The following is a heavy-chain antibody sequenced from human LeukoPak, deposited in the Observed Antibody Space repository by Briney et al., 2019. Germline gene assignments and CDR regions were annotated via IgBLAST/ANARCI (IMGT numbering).Heavy chain of an antibody. CDR3: TTEGELLYYFDY. Sequence: GGSLRLSCAASGFTFSSYAMSWVRQAPGKGLEWVGRIKSKTDGGTTDYAAPVKGRFTISRDDSKNTLYLQMNSLETEDTAVYYCTTEGELLYYFDYWGQGTLVTVSS. V-gene: IGHV3-15*01. J-gene: IGHJ4*02. CDR1: GFTFSSYA. D-gene: IGHD1-26*01. CDR2: IKSKTDGGTT.